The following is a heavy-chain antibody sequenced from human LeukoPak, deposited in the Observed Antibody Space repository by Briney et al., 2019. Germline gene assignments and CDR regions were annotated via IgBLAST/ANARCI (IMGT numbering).Heavy chain of an antibody. CDR2: ISSNGGST. CDR3: ARGPGDYVWGSYRGPFDY. CDR1: GFTFSSYA. Sequence: GGSLRLSCAASGFTFSSYAMHWVRQAPGKGLEYVSAISSNGGSTYYANSVKGRFTISRDNSKNTLYLQMGSLRAEDMAVYYCARGPGDYVWGSYRGPFDYWGQGTLVTVSS. V-gene: IGHV3-64*01. D-gene: IGHD3-16*02. J-gene: IGHJ4*02.